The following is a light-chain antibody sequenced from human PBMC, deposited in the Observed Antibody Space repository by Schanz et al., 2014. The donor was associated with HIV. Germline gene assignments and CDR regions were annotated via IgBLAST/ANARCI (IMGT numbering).Light chain of an antibody. CDR1: NVGIKS. CDR3: QVWDSILDVV. Sequence: SYELTQPPSVSVAPGKTATITCVGNNVGIKSVHCYQQRPGQAPVMVISYDTDRPAGIPERFSGSNSGHTATLTISSVEAGDEADYYCQVWDSILDVVFGGGTKLTVL. J-gene: IGLJ2*01. V-gene: IGLV3-21*04. CDR2: YDT.